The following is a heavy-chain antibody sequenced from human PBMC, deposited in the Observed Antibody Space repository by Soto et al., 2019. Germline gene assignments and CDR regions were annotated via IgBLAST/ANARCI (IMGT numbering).Heavy chain of an antibody. Sequence: EVRLVESGGDLVQSGGSLRLSCVGSGFLFRNYEMNWVRQAPGKGLEWLAHISTTGGHVSESDSVKGRFTISRDNTKHNLFRKMNSLRPEDPGVYYCVSQPPWAGPFESWGQGTLVIVPS. CDR1: GFLFRNYE. V-gene: IGHV3-48*03. J-gene: IGHJ4*02. CDR3: VSQPPWAGPFES. CDR2: ISTTGGHV. D-gene: IGHD2-2*01.